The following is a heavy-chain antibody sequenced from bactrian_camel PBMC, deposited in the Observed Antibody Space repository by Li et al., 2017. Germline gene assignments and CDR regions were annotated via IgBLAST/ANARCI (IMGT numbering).Heavy chain of an antibody. CDR2: IDSDGGT. V-gene: IGHV3S57*01. D-gene: IGHD5*01. J-gene: IGHJ4*01. CDR3: VSALGVGPDYNY. CDR1: GHTFSTYC. Sequence: HVQLVESGGGSVQTGGSLRLSCTASGHTFSTYCMTWWRQAPGKEREGVAGIDSDGGTTYAAPVKGRFTISRDNAASTLYLQMNALKDEDTAVYFCVSALGVGPDYNYWGRGTQVTVS.